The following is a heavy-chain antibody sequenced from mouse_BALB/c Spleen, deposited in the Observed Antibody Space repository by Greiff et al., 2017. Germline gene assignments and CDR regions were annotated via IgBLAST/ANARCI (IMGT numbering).Heavy chain of an antibody. CDR3: ARNARSTMITTFAY. CDR1: GFSLTSYG. J-gene: IGHJ3*01. Sequence: QVQLQQSGPGLVQPSQSLSITCTVSGFSLTSYGVHWVRQSPGKGLEWLGVIWSGGSTDYNAAFISRLSISKDNSKSQVFFKMNSLQANDTAIYYCARNARSTMITTFAYWGQGTLVTVSA. CDR2: IWSGGST. D-gene: IGHD2-4*01. V-gene: IGHV2-2*02.